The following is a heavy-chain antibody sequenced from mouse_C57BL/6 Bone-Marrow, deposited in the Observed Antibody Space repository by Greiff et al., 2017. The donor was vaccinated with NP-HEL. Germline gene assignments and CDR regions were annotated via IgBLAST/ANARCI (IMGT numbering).Heavy chain of an antibody. V-gene: IGHV1-54*01. CDR1: GYAFTNYL. CDR2: INPGSGGT. D-gene: IGHD2-1*01. Sequence: VMLQQSGAELVRPGTSVKVSCKASGYAFTNYLIEWVKQRPGQGLEWIGVINPGSGGTNYNEKFKGKATLTADKSSSTAYMQLSSLTSEDSAVYFCARGRGNWSYWGQGTTLTVSS. CDR3: ARGRGNWSY. J-gene: IGHJ2*01.